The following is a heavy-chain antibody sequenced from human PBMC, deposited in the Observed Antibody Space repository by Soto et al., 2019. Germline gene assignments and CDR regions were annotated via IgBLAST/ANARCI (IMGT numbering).Heavy chain of an antibody. V-gene: IGHV3-64*01. CDR2: ISSNGGSK. CDR1: GFTFSTYA. CDR3: ARGPTGGYYYYYYMDV. Sequence: GGSLRLSCAASGFTFSTYAMHWVRQAPGKGLEYVSVISSNGGSKYYANSVKGRFTISRDNSKNTLYLQMGSLRAEDMAVYYCARGPTGGYYYYYYMDVWGKGTTVTVSS. J-gene: IGHJ6*03.